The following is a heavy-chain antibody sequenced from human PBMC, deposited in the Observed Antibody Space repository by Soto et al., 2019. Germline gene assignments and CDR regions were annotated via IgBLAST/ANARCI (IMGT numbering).Heavy chain of an antibody. V-gene: IGHV4-59*01. D-gene: IGHD3-3*01. CDR2: IYYSGST. Sequence: SETLSLTCTVSGGSISSYYGSWIRQPPGKGLEWIGYIYYSGSTNYNPSRKSRVTISVDTSKNHFSLKLSSVTAADTAVYYCAXXXIKIFGXXXADYXGXGTLVTVSP. CDR3: AXXXIKIFGXXXADY. J-gene: IGHJ4*01. CDR1: GGSISSYY.